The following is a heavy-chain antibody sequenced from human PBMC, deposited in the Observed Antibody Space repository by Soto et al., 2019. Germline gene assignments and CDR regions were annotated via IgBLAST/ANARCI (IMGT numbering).Heavy chain of an antibody. V-gene: IGHV1-69*12. CDR2: IIPIFGTA. CDR3: ATKPDYGDYYDPVDV. CDR1: GGTFSSYA. J-gene: IGHJ6*02. D-gene: IGHD4-17*01. Sequence: QVQLVQSGAEVKKPGSSVKVSCKASGGTFSSYAISWERQAPGQGLEWMGGIIPIFGTANNAQKFQGRVTITADEATSTAYMELSSMRSEDTAVYYCATKPDYGDYYDPVDVWGQGTTVTVSS.